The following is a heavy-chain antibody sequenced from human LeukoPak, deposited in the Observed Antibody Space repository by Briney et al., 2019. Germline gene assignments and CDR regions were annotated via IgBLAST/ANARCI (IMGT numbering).Heavy chain of an antibody. V-gene: IGHV1-18*01. CDR1: GYTFTSYG. Sequence: ASVKVSCKASGYTFTSYGISWVRQAPGQGLEWMGWISAYNGNTNYAQKLQGRVTMTTDTSTSTAYMELRSLRSDDTAVYYCARDGEIGYYDSSGYVGFDYWGQGTLVTVSS. D-gene: IGHD3-22*01. CDR3: ARDGEIGYYDSSGYVGFDY. J-gene: IGHJ4*02. CDR2: ISAYNGNT.